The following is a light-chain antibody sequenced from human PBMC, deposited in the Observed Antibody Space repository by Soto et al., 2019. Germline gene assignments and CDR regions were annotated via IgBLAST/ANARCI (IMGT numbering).Light chain of an antibody. V-gene: IGKV3-20*01. Sequence: EIVLTQSPGTLSLSAGERATLSCRASQSFSSSYLAWYQQKPGQAPRLLIYDASSRATGIPDRFSGSGSGTDFTLTISRLEPEDFAVYYCQQYGSSTWTFGQGTKVDIK. CDR2: DAS. CDR3: QQYGSSTWT. CDR1: QSFSSSY. J-gene: IGKJ1*01.